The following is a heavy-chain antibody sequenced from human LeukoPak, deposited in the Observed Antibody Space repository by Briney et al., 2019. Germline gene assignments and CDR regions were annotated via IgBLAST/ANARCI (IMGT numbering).Heavy chain of an antibody. Sequence: GASVKVSCKASGYTFTSYGISWVRQAPGQGLEWMGWISAYNGNTNYAQKLQGRVTMTTDTSTSTAYMELRSLRSDDTAVYYCARHRLPRVYYDSSGYYHNGFDIWGQGTMVTVSS. V-gene: IGHV1-18*01. CDR1: GYTFTSYG. D-gene: IGHD3-22*01. CDR2: ISAYNGNT. CDR3: ARHRLPRVYYDSSGYYHNGFDI. J-gene: IGHJ3*02.